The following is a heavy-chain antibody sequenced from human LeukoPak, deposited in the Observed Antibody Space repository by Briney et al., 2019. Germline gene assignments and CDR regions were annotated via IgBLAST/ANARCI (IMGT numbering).Heavy chain of an antibody. Sequence: GGSLRLSYAASGFTFSSYAMSWVRQAPGKGLEWVSAISGGGGSTYYADSVKGRFTISRDDSKNTLYLQMNSLRAEDTAVYYCAKDLVSGMVRGVTFDYWGQGTLVTVSS. J-gene: IGHJ4*02. V-gene: IGHV3-23*01. CDR2: ISGGGGST. CDR1: GFTFSSYA. D-gene: IGHD3-10*01. CDR3: AKDLVSGMVRGVTFDY.